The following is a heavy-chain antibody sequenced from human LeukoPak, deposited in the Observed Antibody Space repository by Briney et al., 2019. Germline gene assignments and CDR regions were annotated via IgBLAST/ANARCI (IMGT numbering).Heavy chain of an antibody. Sequence: SETLSLTCAVYGGSFSGYYWSWIRQPRGKGLEWIGEINHSGSTNYNPSLKSRVTISVDTSKNQFSLKLSSVTAADTAVYYCARLPHYYGMDVWGKGTTVTVSS. V-gene: IGHV4-34*01. CDR1: GGSFSGYY. CDR3: ARLPHYYGMDV. CDR2: INHSGST. J-gene: IGHJ6*04.